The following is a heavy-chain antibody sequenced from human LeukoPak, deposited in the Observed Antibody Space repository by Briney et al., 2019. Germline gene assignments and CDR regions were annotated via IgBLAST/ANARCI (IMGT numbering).Heavy chain of an antibody. D-gene: IGHD3-10*01. CDR1: GGSISSYY. CDR3: ARDYYGSGSYSHTAYYYYYMDV. CDR2: IYYSGST. J-gene: IGHJ6*03. Sequence: KPSETLSLTCTVSGGSISSYYWSWIRQPPGKGLEWIGYIYYSGSTNYNPTLKSRVTISVDTSKNQFSLKLSSVTAADTAVYYCARDYYGSGSYSHTAYYYYYMDVWGKGTTVTVSS. V-gene: IGHV4-59*01.